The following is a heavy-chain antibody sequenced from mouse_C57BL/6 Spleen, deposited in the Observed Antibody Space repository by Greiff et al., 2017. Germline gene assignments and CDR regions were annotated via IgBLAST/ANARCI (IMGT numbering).Heavy chain of an antibody. CDR1: GYTFTSYW. CDR2: IHPNSGST. V-gene: IGHV1-64*01. J-gene: IGHJ2*01. Sequence: QVQLKQPGAELVKPGASVKLSCKASGYTFTSYWMHWVKQRPGQGLEWIGMIHPNSGSTNYNEKFKSKATLTVDKSSSTAYMQLSSLTSEDSAVYYCASSTVVAGLDYWGQGTTLTVSS. D-gene: IGHD1-1*01. CDR3: ASSTVVAGLDY.